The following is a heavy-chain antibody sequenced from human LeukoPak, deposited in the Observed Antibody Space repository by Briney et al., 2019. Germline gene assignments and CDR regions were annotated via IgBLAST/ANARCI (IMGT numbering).Heavy chain of an antibody. D-gene: IGHD4-23*01. CDR3: ARGASTVVTGYYFDS. Sequence: SETLSLTCTVSGGSISSGSYYWSWIRQPAGKGLEWIGRIYTSGSTNYNPSLKSRVTISLDRSKNQFSLNLSSVTAADTAVYYCARGASTVVTGYYFDSWGQGTLVTVSS. J-gene: IGHJ4*02. CDR2: IYTSGST. CDR1: GGSISSGSYY. V-gene: IGHV4-61*02.